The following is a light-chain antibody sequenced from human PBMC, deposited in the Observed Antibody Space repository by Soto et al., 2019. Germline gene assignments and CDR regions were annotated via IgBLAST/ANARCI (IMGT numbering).Light chain of an antibody. CDR2: DAS. CDR1: QDISRW. CDR3: QQYNAYYS. Sequence: DIQMTQYPPPLPASAGDRVTITCRASQDISRWLAWYQQKPGKAPVLLIYDASTLQGGVPSRFSGTGSGTEFTLTISSLQPEDFATYYCQQYNAYYSFGQGTKVDI. J-gene: IGKJ2*03. V-gene: IGKV1-5*01.